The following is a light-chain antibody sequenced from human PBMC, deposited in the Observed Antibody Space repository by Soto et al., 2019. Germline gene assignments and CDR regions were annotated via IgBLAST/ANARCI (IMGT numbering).Light chain of an antibody. V-gene: IGLV2-8*01. CDR3: SSYAGTSNYV. J-gene: IGLJ1*01. CDR2: EVT. CDR1: ISDVGAYKF. Sequence: QSALRQAPSASGSPGQSYAISCTGIISDVGAYKFVSWYQQNPGKSPKLIIYEVTKRPTGVTDRFSGYKYGNTASLTVSGLQAEDEADYYCSSYAGTSNYVFGSGTKINVL.